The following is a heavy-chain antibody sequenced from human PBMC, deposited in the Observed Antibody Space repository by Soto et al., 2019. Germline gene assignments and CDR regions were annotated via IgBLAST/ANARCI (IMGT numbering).Heavy chain of an antibody. D-gene: IGHD2-8*02. CDR2: INHSGST. Sequence: SSETLSLTCTVSGGSIGLYYWSWIRQPPGKGLEWIGEINHSGSTNYNPSLKSRVTISVDTSKNQFSLKLTSVTAADTAVYYCARDKITGLFDYWGQGTLVTVSS. CDR3: ARDKITGLFDY. CDR1: GGSIGLYY. J-gene: IGHJ4*02. V-gene: IGHV4-34*01.